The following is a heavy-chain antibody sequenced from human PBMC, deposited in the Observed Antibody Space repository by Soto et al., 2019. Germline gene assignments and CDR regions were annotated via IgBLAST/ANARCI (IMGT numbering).Heavy chain of an antibody. Sequence: SVKVSCKASGGTFSIYAISCVLQSPLQWLEWMGGIIPIFGTANYAQKFQGRVTITADESTSTAYMELSSLRSEDTAVYYCARDYYDSSGYYFGQYGMDVWGQGTTVTVSS. V-gene: IGHV1-69*13. CDR3: ARDYYDSSGYYFGQYGMDV. D-gene: IGHD3-22*01. CDR2: IIPIFGTA. J-gene: IGHJ6*02. CDR1: GGTFSIYA.